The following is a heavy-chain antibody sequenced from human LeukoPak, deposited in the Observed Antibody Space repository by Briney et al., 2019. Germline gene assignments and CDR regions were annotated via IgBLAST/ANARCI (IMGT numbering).Heavy chain of an antibody. CDR2: IKQDGSEK. J-gene: IGHJ4*02. V-gene: IGHV3-7*04. CDR1: GFTFSSYW. CDR3: ARGSSGHDFFLDY. D-gene: IGHD5-12*01. Sequence: GGSLRLSCAASGFTFSSYWMSWVRQAPGKGLEWVANIKQDGSEKYYVDSVKGRFTISRDNAKNSLYLQMNSLRAEDTAVYYCARGSSGHDFFLDYWGQGTLVTVSS.